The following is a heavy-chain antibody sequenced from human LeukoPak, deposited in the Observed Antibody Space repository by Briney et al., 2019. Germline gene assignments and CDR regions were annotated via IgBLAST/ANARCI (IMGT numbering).Heavy chain of an antibody. CDR3: ASPGVYSSSFWEYYFDY. Sequence: ASVKVSCKASGYTFTSYDINWVRQATGQGLEWMGWMNPNSGNTGYAQKFQGRVTITADESTSTAYMELSSLRSEDTAVYYCASPGVYSSSFWEYYFDYWGQGTLVTVSS. D-gene: IGHD6-6*01. J-gene: IGHJ4*02. CDR1: GYTFTSYD. CDR2: MNPNSGNT. V-gene: IGHV1-8*01.